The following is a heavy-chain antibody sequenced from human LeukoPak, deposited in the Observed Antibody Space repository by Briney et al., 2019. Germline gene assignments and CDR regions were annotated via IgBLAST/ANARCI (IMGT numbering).Heavy chain of an antibody. Sequence: GGSLRLSCAASGFTFSSYEMKSVRDTPGKRREWVSYISTSGSTIYYADTVKGRFTISRDNAKNSLYIQMNSLRAEDTAVYFCARKVPGMSWFDPWGQGTLVTVSS. D-gene: IGHD6-19*01. V-gene: IGHV3-48*03. J-gene: IGHJ5*02. CDR3: ARKVPGMSWFDP. CDR1: GFTFSSYE. CDR2: ISTSGSTI.